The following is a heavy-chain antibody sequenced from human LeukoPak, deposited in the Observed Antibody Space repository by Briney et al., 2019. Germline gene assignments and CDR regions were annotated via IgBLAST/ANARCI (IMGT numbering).Heavy chain of an antibody. Sequence: PSETLSLTCTVSGGSINTHYWSWIRQPPGKGLEWIGEINHSGSTNYNPSLKSRVTISVDTSKNQFSLKLSSVTAADTAVYYCARHGMYYYGSGSRGLYYYYYYMDVWGKGTTVTISS. V-gene: IGHV4-34*01. J-gene: IGHJ6*03. CDR2: INHSGST. CDR1: GGSINTHY. CDR3: ARHGMYYYGSGSRGLYYYYYYMDV. D-gene: IGHD3-10*01.